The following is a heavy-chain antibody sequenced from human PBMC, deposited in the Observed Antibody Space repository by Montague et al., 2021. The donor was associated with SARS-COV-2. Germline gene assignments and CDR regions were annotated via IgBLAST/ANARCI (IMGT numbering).Heavy chain of an antibody. CDR3: TTAYCSGGRCTSSDP. CDR2: IKSRTDGGTT. CDR1: GFAFRNAW. V-gene: IGHV3-15*01. J-gene: IGHJ5*02. D-gene: IGHD2-15*01. Sequence: SLRLSCAASGFAFRNAWMSWVRQAPGKGLEWVGRIKSRTDGGTTDHAAPVKGRFTISRDDSKNTLYLQMNSLKTEDTAVYYCTTAYCSGGRCTSSDPWGQGTLVTVSS.